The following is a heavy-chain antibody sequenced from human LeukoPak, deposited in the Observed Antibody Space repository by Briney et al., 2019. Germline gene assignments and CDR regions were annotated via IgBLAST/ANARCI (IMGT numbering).Heavy chain of an antibody. Sequence: GGSLRLSCAASGFTVSSNYMSWVRQAPGKGLEWVSVIYSGGSTYYADSVKGRFTISRHNSKTPLYLQMNSLRAEDTAVYYCAREGSLVSGYDCWGQGTLVTVPS. CDR1: GFTVSSNY. V-gene: IGHV3-53*04. CDR2: IYSGGST. D-gene: IGHD5-12*01. CDR3: AREGSLVSGYDC. J-gene: IGHJ4*02.